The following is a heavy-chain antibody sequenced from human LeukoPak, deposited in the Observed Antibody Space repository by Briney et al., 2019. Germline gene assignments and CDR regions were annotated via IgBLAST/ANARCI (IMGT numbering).Heavy chain of an antibody. D-gene: IGHD5-24*01. J-gene: IGHJ4*02. V-gene: IGHV1-69*06. CDR3: ARGRDGYNSLPSDY. CDR1: GYTFTSYG. Sequence: ASVKVSCKASGYTFTSYGISWVRQAPGQGLEWMGGIIPIFGTANYAQKFQGRVTITADKSTSTAYMELSSLRSEDTAVYYCARGRDGYNSLPSDYWGQGTLVTVSS. CDR2: IIPIFGTA.